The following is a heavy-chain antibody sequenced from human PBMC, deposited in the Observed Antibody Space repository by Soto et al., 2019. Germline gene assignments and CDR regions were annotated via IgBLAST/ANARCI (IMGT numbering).Heavy chain of an antibody. CDR3: ARESEDLTSNFDY. CDR1: GFTFTRYS. J-gene: IGHJ4*02. Sequence: EVQLVESGGGLVKPGGSLRLSCAGSGFTFTRYSMNWVRQAPGKGLEWVSSISSTTHYIYYADSMRGRFTISRDNAKNAVYLEMNSLRAEDTAVYYCARESEDLTSNFDYWGQGTLVTVSS. CDR2: ISSTTHYI. V-gene: IGHV3-21*06.